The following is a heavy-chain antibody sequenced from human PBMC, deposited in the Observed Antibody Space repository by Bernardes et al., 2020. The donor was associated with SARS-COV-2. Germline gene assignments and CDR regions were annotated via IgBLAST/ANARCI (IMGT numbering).Heavy chain of an antibody. J-gene: IGHJ4*02. CDR2: ITRSGSTT. CDR1: GFTCSSCS. V-gene: IGHV3-48*03. D-gene: IGHD2-15*01. CDR3: ARMGANPTKAY. Sequence: GGSLRLCSACSGFTCSSCSLKWFCQAPGKGLEWGSYITRSGSTTYYADSVKGRFSISRDNAKNSLYLLMNGLRAEDTAVYYCARMGANPTKAYWGQGTLVSVSS.